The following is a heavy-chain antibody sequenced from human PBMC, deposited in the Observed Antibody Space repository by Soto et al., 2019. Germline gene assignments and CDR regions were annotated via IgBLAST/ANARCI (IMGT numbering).Heavy chain of an antibody. Sequence: GGSLRLSCTASGFPFGNFLMSWFRQAPGKGMEWVGFIRSQPYGGTAEYAASVRGRFTISRDDSKGIAYLQMDSLQTEDSGVYYCIGSFPFWGQGTLVTVSS. CDR3: IGSFPF. D-gene: IGHD3-10*01. J-gene: IGHJ4*02. V-gene: IGHV3-49*03. CDR1: GFPFGNFL. CDR2: IRSQPYGGTA.